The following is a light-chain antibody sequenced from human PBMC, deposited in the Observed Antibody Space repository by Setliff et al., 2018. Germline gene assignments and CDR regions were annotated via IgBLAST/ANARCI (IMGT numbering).Light chain of an antibody. J-gene: IGLJ1*01. Sequence: QSALAQPRSVSGSPGQSVTISCTGTSSDVGRYNFASWYQQHPGKAPKLIIYDVTKRPSGVPDRFSGSKSGNTASLTISGLQAEDEADYSCCSYADTYISVFGTGTKVTVL. CDR3: CSYADTYISV. V-gene: IGLV2-11*01. CDR2: DVT. CDR1: SSDVGRYNF.